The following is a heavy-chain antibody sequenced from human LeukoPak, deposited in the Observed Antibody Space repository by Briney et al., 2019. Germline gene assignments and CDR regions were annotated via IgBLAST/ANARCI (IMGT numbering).Heavy chain of an antibody. V-gene: IGHV4-34*01. J-gene: IGHJ4*02. Sequence: SETLSLTCAVYGGSFSGYSWSWIRQPPGKGLEWIGEINHSGSTNFNPSLKSRVTISVDTSKNQFSLKLSSVTAADTAVYYCARVSGYDWESFYDYWGQGTLVTVSS. D-gene: IGHD5-12*01. CDR1: GGSFSGYS. CDR2: INHSGST. CDR3: ARVSGYDWESFYDY.